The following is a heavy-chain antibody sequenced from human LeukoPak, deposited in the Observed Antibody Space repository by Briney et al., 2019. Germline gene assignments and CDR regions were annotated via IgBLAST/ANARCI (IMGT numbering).Heavy chain of an antibody. D-gene: IGHD5-18*01. CDR2: IKQEGGEK. CDR1: GFTFSSYW. J-gene: IGHJ6*02. CDR3: ARDPGYSYGYWYYYYGMDV. V-gene: IGHV3-7*01. Sequence: PGGSLRLSCAASGFTFSSYWVSWVRQAPGKGLEGVAKIKQEGGEKYYVDSVKGRFTISRDNAKNSLYLQMNSLRAEDTAVYYCARDPGYSYGYWYYYYGMDVWGQGTTVTVSS.